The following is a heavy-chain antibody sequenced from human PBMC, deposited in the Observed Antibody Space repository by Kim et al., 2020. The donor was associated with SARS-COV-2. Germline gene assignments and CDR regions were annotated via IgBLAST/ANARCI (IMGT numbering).Heavy chain of an antibody. CDR2: SIPIFNTA. J-gene: IGHJ6*02. CDR3: ARIPQFYYGSTIDYYYGMDV. CDR1: GGTFRNSV. Sequence: SVKVSCKASGGTFRNSVINWVRQAPGHGLEWMGGSIPIFNTANYAQKFQGRVTITAAESANTAYMELSSLRSEDTAVYYCARIPQFYYGSTIDYYYGMDVWGQGTTVTVSS. V-gene: IGHV1-69*13. D-gene: IGHD3-10*01.